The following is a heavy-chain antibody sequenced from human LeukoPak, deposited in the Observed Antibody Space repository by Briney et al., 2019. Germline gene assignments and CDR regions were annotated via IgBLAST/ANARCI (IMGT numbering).Heavy chain of an antibody. J-gene: IGHJ4*02. CDR2: ISGSGGST. D-gene: IGHD3-10*01. CDR3: AKPATYYYGSGSYYFGPFDY. V-gene: IGHV3-23*01. Sequence: GGSLRLSCAASGFNFGSYSMTWVRQAPGKGLEWVSAISGSGGSTYYADSVKGRFTISRDNSKNTLYLQMNSLRAEDTAVYYCAKPATYYYGSGSYYFGPFDYWGQGTLVTVSS. CDR1: GFNFGSYS.